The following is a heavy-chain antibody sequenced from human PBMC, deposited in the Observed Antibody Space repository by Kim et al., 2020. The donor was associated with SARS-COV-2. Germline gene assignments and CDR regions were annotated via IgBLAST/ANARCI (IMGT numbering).Heavy chain of an antibody. D-gene: IGHD3-10*01. CDR2: ISYDGSKE. J-gene: IGHJ6*02. Sequence: GGSLRLSCAASGLTFSSYGMHWVRQAPGKGLEWVSLISYDGSKEYYGDSVKGRFTISRDNSKNTLYLQMNGLKTEDTAVYHCVKGSMIWGVVPSEHYYDMDVWGQGTTVTVSS. CDR3: VKGSMIWGVVPSEHYYDMDV. V-gene: IGHV3-30*18. CDR1: GLTFSSYG.